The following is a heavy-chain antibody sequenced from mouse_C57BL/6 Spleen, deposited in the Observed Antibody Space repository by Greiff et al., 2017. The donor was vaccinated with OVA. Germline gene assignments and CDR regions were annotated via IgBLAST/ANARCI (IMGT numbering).Heavy chain of an antibody. CDR1: GYTFTGYW. D-gene: IGHD1-1*01. J-gene: IGHJ4*01. V-gene: IGHV1-9*01. Sequence: QVQLQQSGAELMKPGASVKLSCKATGYTFTGYWIEWVKQRPGHGLEWIGEILPGSGSTNYNEKFKGKATFTADTSSNTAYMQLSSLTTEDSAIYYCARGGYYYGSSPYYYAMDYWGQGTSVTVSS. CDR2: ILPGSGST. CDR3: ARGGYYYGSSPYYYAMDY.